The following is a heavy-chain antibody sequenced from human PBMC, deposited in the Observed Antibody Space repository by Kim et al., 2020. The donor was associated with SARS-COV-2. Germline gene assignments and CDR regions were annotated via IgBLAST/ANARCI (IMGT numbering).Heavy chain of an antibody. Sequence: ASVKVSCKASGYTFTSYGISWVRQAPGQGLEWMGWISAYNGNTNYAQKLQGRVTMTTDTSTSTAYMELRSLRSDDTAVYYCARADILTGFDYYYYGMDVWGQGTTVTVSS. V-gene: IGHV1-18*01. D-gene: IGHD3-9*01. J-gene: IGHJ6*02. CDR1: GYTFTSYG. CDR3: ARADILTGFDYYYYGMDV. CDR2: ISAYNGNT.